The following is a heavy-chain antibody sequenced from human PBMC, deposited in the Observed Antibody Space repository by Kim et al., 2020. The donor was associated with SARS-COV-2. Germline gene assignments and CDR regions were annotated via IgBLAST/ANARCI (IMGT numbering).Heavy chain of an antibody. Sequence: GGSLRLSCAASGFTFSSYGMHWVRQAPGKGLEWVAVIWYDGSNKYYADSVKGRFTISRDNSKNTLYLQMNSLRAEDTAVYYCARDQFATEKQWLALDYWGQGTLVTVSS. CDR3: ARDQFATEKQWLALDY. CDR2: IWYDGSNK. J-gene: IGHJ4*02. D-gene: IGHD6-19*01. V-gene: IGHV3-33*08. CDR1: GFTFSSYG.